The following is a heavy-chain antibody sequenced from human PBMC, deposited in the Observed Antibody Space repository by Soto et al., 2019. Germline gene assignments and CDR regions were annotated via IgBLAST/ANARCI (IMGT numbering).Heavy chain of an antibody. CDR3: ARDPKRRDGYNFDS. CDR2: ISSSSSDI. Sequence: PGGSLRLSCEASSFTFSSFTMNWVRQAPGKGLEWVSSISSSSSDIYHADSVRGRFTISRDNAKNSLYLQMSSLRAEDTAVYYCARDPKRRDGYNFDSWGRGALVTVAS. J-gene: IGHJ4*02. D-gene: IGHD5-12*01. V-gene: IGHV3-21*01. CDR1: SFTFSSFT.